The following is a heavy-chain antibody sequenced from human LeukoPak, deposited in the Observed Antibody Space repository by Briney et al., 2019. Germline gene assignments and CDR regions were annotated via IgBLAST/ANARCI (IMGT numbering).Heavy chain of an antibody. CDR2: IRSKANSYAT. V-gene: IGHV3-73*01. CDR1: GFTFSGSA. J-gene: IGHJ5*02. CDR3: TRRSYCSSTSCYTLGFDP. D-gene: IGHD2-2*02. Sequence: GGSLRLSCAASGFTFSGSAMHWVRQASGKGLEWVGRIRSKANSYATAYAASVKGRLTISRDDSKNTAYLQMNSLKTEDTAVYYCTRRSYCSSTSCYTLGFDPWGQGTLVTVSS.